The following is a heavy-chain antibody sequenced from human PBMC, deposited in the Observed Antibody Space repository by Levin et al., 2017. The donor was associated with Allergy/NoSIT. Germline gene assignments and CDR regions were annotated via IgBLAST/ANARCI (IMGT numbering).Heavy chain of an antibody. Sequence: PGESLKISCKASGYIFNEYWMHWVRQAPGQGLEWMGRINPNNGATNYGQKFQGRVTLSRDTSISTVYMELSRLKSDDTAVYYCARDRIAFWTPLRYYYMDVWGKGTTVTVS. CDR1: GYIFNEYW. D-gene: IGHD3/OR15-3a*01. V-gene: IGHV1-2*06. CDR3: ARDRIAFWTPLRYYYMDV. J-gene: IGHJ6*03. CDR2: INPNNGAT.